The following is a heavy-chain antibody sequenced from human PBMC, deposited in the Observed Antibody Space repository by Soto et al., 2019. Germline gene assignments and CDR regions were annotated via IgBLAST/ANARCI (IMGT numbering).Heavy chain of an antibody. CDR2: FDPEDGET. V-gene: IGHV1-24*01. CDR1: GYTLTELS. D-gene: IGHD6-13*01. J-gene: IGHJ5*02. CDR3: ATAGRHSSWSRLVGLDP. Sequence: ASVKVSCKVSGYTLTELSMHWVRQAPGKGLEWMGGFDPEDGETIYAQKFQGRVTMTEDTSTDTAYMELSSLRSEDTAVYYCATAGRHSSWSRLVGLDPWGQGTQVTVSS.